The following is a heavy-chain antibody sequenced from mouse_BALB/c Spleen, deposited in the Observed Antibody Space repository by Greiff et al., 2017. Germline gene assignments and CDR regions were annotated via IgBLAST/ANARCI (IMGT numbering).Heavy chain of an antibody. V-gene: IGHV5-4*02. J-gene: IGHJ3*01. Sequence: EVHLVESGGGLVKPGGSLKLSCAASGFTFSDYYMYWVRQTPEKRLEWVATISDGGSYTYYPDSVKGRFTISRDNAKNNLYLQMSSLKSEDTAMYYCARAKYGNYPFAYWGQGTLVTVSA. CDR1: GFTFSDYY. CDR2: ISDGGSYT. CDR3: ARAKYGNYPFAY. D-gene: IGHD2-10*02.